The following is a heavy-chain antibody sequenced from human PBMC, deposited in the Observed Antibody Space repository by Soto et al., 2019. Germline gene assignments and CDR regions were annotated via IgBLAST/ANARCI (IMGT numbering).Heavy chain of an antibody. CDR1: GGSISSGGYY. Sequence: QVQLQESGPGLVKPSQTLSLTCTVSGGSISSGGYYWSWIRQHPGKGLEWIGYIYYSGSTYYNPYLKSRVTFSVDTCKNQFSLKLSSVTAADTAVYYCAESCGSTCCVPLGAFDICGQGTMNTVS. CDR2: IYYSGST. D-gene: IGHD2-2*01. CDR3: AESCGSTCCVPLGAFDI. J-gene: IGHJ3*02. V-gene: IGHV4-31*03.